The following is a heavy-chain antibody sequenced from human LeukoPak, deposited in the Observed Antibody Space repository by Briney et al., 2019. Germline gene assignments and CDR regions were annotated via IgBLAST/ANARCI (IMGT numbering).Heavy chain of an antibody. Sequence: GGSLRLSCAASGFSFSTYWMTWVRQAPGKGLEWVANIKADGRETYYVDSEKGRFTISRDNAQNSLYLQLNSLRVEDTAVYYCAKGGHVDYCGQGSLVTVSS. CDR1: GFSFSTYW. J-gene: IGHJ4*02. CDR2: IKADGRET. V-gene: IGHV3-7*01. CDR3: AKGGHVDY.